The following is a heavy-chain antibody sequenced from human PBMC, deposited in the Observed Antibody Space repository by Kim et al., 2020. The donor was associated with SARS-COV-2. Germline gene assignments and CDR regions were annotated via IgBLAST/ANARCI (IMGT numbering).Heavy chain of an antibody. CDR2: IYYSGST. CDR3: ARGEGRMVRGVANWFDP. D-gene: IGHD3-10*01. CDR1: GGSISSGGYY. J-gene: IGHJ5*02. V-gene: IGHV4-31*03. Sequence: SETLSLTCTVSGGSISSGGYYWSWIRQHPGKGLEWIGYIYYSGSTYYNPSLKSRVTISVDTSKNQFSLKLSSVTAADTAVYYCARGEGRMVRGVANWFDPWGQGTLVTVSS.